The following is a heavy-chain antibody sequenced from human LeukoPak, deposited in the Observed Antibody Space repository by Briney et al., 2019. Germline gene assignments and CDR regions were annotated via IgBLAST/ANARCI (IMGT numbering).Heavy chain of an antibody. Sequence: ASETLSLTCTVSGGSISSSSYYWGWIRQPPGKGLEWIGSIYYSGSTYYNPSLRSRVTISVDTSKNQFSLKLSSVTAADTAVYYCARRHSNSGSYPDYWGQGTLVTVSS. V-gene: IGHV4-39*01. CDR3: ARRHSNSGSYPDY. J-gene: IGHJ4*02. D-gene: IGHD3-10*01. CDR1: GGSISSSSYY. CDR2: IYYSGST.